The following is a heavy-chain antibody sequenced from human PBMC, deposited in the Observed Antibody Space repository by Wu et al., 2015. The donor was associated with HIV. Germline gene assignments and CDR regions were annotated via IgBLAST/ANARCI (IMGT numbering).Heavy chain of an antibody. CDR1: GGSISSYY. V-gene: IGHV4-59*01. J-gene: IGHJ4*02. D-gene: IGHD6-19*01. Sequence: QVQLQESGPGLVKPSETLSLTCTVSGGSISSYYWSWIRQPPGKGLEWIGYIYYSGSTNYNPSLKSRVTISVDTSKNQFSLKLSSVTAADTAVYYCARVGVGSGWYVGRHQPPGYYFDYWGQGTLVTVSS. CDR3: ARVGVGSGWYVGRHQPPGYYFDY. CDR2: IYYSGST.